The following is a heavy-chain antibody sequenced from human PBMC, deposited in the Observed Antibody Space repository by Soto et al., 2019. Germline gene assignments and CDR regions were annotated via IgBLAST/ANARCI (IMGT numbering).Heavy chain of an antibody. V-gene: IGHV1-69*13. CDR1: GGSFMSQA. CDR3: ARGSYDSYAGFFGMDV. CDR2: IIPFSGTV. J-gene: IGHJ6*02. D-gene: IGHD3-10*01. Sequence: SVKVSCKTSGGSFMSQAISWVRQAPGQGLEWMGGIIPFSGTVTYTQRFQGRLTLTADEPTKTAYMELSSLRSEDTAVYYCARGSYDSYAGFFGMDVWGQGTKVTVSS.